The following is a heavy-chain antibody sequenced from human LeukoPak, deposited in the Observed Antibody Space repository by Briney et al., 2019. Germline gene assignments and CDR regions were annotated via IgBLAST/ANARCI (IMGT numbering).Heavy chain of an antibody. J-gene: IGHJ4*02. CDR1: GFTFSSYA. CDR2: ISGSGGST. V-gene: IGHV3-23*01. CDR3: AKDGGVTIFGVVSYFDY. Sequence: GGSLRLSCAASGFTFSSYAMSWARQAPGKGLEWVSAISGSGGSTYYADSVKGRFTISRDNSKNTLYLQMNSLRAEDTAVYYCAKDGGVTIFGVVSYFDYWGQGTLVTVSS. D-gene: IGHD3-3*01.